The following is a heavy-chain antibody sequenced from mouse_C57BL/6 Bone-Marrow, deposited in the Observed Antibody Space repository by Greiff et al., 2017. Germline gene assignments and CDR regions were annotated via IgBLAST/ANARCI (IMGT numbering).Heavy chain of an antibody. CDR3: AREGDRIYYYGSSYWYFDV. V-gene: IGHV5-16*01. D-gene: IGHD1-1*01. J-gene: IGHJ1*03. CDR2: INYDGSST. Sequence: EVQLQESEGGLVQPGSSMKLSCTASGFTFSDYYMAWVRQVPEKGLEWVANINYDGSSTYYLDSLKSRFIISRDNAKNILYLQMSSLKSEDTATYYCAREGDRIYYYGSSYWYFDVWGTGTTVTVSS. CDR1: GFTFSDYY.